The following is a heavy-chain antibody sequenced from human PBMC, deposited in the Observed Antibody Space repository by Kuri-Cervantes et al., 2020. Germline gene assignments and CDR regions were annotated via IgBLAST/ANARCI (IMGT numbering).Heavy chain of an antibody. CDR1: GDSISNNYY. CDR2: IYYSGST. CDR3: ARGSRNYYYYYMDV. D-gene: IGHD3-10*01. J-gene: IGHJ6*03. Sequence: SETLSLTCVVYGDSISNNYYWGWIRQPPGKGLEWIGSIYYSGSTYYNPSLKSRVTISVDTSKNQFSLKLSSVTAADTAVYYCARGSRNYYYYYMDVWGKGTTVTVSS. V-gene: IGHV4-38-2*01.